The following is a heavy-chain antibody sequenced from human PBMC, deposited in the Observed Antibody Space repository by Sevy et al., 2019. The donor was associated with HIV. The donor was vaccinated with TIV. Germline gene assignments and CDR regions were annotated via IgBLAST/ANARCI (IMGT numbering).Heavy chain of an antibody. Sequence: GGSLRLSCAASGFTFSSYWMSWVRQAPGKGLEWVANIKQDGSEKYYVDSVKGRFTISRDNAKNSLYLQMNSLRAEDTAVYYCARGGNIIVATITGAFDIWGQGTMVTVSS. CDR2: IKQDGSEK. D-gene: IGHD5-12*01. CDR3: ARGGNIIVATITGAFDI. CDR1: GFTFSSYW. J-gene: IGHJ3*02. V-gene: IGHV3-7*01.